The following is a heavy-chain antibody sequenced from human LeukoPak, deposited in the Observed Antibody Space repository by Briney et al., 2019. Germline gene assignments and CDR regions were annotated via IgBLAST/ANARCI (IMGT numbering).Heavy chain of an antibody. CDR3: AREDCSGTSCSEYV. V-gene: IGHV4-59*01. D-gene: IGHD2-2*01. CDR1: GDSISSYY. J-gene: IGHJ6*02. Sequence: SETLSLTCTVSGDSISSYYWSWIRQSPGKGLEWIGYIYYSGSTNYNPSLKSRVTISVDTSKNQFSLKLSSVTAADTAVYYCAREDCSGTSCSEYVGGQGTAVTVSS. CDR2: IYYSGST.